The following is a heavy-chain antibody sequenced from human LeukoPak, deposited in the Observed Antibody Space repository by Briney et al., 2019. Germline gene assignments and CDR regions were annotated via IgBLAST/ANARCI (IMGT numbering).Heavy chain of an antibody. D-gene: IGHD3/OR15-3a*01. CDR3: ATSYDMGWLIGY. Sequence: GGTLRLSCAASGFTFGDTWMNWVRQVPGQGLEWVANIKQDGSEKFYVASVKGRFTISRDNGKSSLYLQMNSLRAEDTALYYCATSYDMGWLIGYWGQGTLVTVSS. CDR2: IKQDGSEK. CDR1: GFTFGDTW. V-gene: IGHV3-7*03. J-gene: IGHJ4*02.